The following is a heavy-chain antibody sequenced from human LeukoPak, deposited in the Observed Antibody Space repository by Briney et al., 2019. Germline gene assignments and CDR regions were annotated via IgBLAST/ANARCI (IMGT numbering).Heavy chain of an antibody. Sequence: GGSLRLSCVASGFTFSHSWMTWVRQAPGKGLEWVSVLYSDDTTYYGDSVKGRFTISRDNSKNTLYLQMNNLRAEDTAVYYCARGGGYYAIDYWGQGTLVTVSS. CDR1: GFTFSHSW. V-gene: IGHV3-53*01. CDR2: LYSDDTT. D-gene: IGHD1-26*01. CDR3: ARGGGYYAIDY. J-gene: IGHJ4*02.